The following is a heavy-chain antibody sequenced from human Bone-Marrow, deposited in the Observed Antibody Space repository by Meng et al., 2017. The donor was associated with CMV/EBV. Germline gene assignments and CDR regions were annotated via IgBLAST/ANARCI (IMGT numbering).Heavy chain of an antibody. J-gene: IGHJ5*02. CDR1: GGSFSGYY. CDR2: INHSGST. V-gene: IGHV4-34*01. CDR3: ARRRSSGGWFDP. Sequence: SETLSLTCAVYGGSFSGYYWSWIRQPPGKGLEWIEEINHSGSTNYNPSLKSRVTISVDTSKNQFSLKLSSVTAADTAVYYCARRRSSGGWFDPRGQGTLVTVSS. D-gene: IGHD3-10*01.